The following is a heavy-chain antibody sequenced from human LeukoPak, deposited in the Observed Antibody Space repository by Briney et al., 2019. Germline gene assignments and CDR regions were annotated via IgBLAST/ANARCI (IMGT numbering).Heavy chain of an antibody. CDR1: GGSFSGYY. D-gene: IGHD6-13*01. J-gene: IGHJ4*02. CDR2: IYYSGST. Sequence: SETLSLTCAVYGGSFSGYYWSWIRQPPGKGLEWIGYIYYSGSTNYNPSLKSRVTISVDTSKNQFSLKLSSVTAADTAVYYCARHSEAAAGYDYWGQGTLVTVSS. V-gene: IGHV4-59*08. CDR3: ARHSEAAAGYDY.